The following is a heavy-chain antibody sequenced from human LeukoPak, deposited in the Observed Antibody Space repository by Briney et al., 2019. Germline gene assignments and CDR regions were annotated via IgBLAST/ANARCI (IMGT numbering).Heavy chain of an antibody. CDR3: ARGEYSGSSDAFDI. Sequence: SETLSLTCTVSGGSISSYYWGWIRQPPGKGLEWIGSIYYSGSTYYNPSLKSRVTISVDTSKKQFSLKLSSVTAADTAVYYCARGEYSGSSDAFDIWGQGTMVTVSS. J-gene: IGHJ3*02. D-gene: IGHD1-26*01. CDR2: IYYSGST. CDR1: GGSISSYY. V-gene: IGHV4-39*07.